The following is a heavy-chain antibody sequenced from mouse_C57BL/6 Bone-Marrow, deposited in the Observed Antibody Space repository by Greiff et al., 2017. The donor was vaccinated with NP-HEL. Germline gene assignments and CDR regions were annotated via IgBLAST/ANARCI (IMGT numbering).Heavy chain of an antibody. CDR2: IRLKSDNYAT. V-gene: IGHV6-3*01. CDR3: TSYYSNYYAMDY. Sequence: EVKLVESGGGLVQPGGSMKLSCVASGFTFSNYWMNWVRQSPEKGLEWVAQIRLKSDNYATHYAESVKGRFTISRDDSKSKVYLQMNNLRAEDTGIYYCTSYYSNYYAMDYWGQGTSVTVSS. CDR1: GFTFSNYW. D-gene: IGHD2-5*01. J-gene: IGHJ4*01.